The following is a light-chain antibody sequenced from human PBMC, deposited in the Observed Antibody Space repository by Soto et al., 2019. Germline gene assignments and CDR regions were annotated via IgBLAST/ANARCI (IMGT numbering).Light chain of an antibody. Sequence: QPVLTQSSSASASMGSSVKLNCTLSSGHSSYIIAWHQQQPGKAPRYLMKLEGCGSYNRGSGVPDRFSGSSSGADRYLTISNLHFEDEADYYCDTWDSNILTFCGGTELTVL. CDR2: LEGCGSY. V-gene: IGLV4-60*02. J-gene: IGLJ2*01. CDR1: SGHSSYI. CDR3: DTWDSNILT.